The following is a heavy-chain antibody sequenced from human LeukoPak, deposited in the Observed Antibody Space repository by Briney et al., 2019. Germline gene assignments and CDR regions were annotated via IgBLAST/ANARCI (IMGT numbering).Heavy chain of an antibody. D-gene: IGHD6-6*01. V-gene: IGHV3-21*01. CDR2: ISSSSSYI. CDR3: ARADEYSSSFDY. CDR1: GFTFSSYA. J-gene: IGHJ4*02. Sequence: GGSLRLSCAASGFTFSSYAMSWVRQAPGKGLEWVSSISSSSSYIYYADSVKGRFTISRDNAKNSLYLQMNSLRAEDTAVYYCARADEYSSSFDYWGQGTLVTVSS.